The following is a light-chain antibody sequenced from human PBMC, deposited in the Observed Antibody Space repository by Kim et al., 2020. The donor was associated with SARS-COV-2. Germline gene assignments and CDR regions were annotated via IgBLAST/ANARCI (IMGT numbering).Light chain of an antibody. CDR1: SSDVGDYDY. Sequence: QSALTQPASVSGSPGQSITISCTGTSSDVGDYDYVSWYQQHPGKAPKLIISDVSNRPSGVSSRFSGSKSGNTASLTISGLQDEDEADYYCCSYARGSAYVFGTGTKLTVL. CDR2: DVS. V-gene: IGLV2-14*03. J-gene: IGLJ1*01. CDR3: CSYARGSAYV.